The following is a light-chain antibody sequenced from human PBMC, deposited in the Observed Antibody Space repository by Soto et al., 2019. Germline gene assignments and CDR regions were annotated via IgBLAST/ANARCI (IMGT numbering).Light chain of an antibody. V-gene: IGLV2-14*03. CDR2: DVT. Sequence: QSALTQPASVSGSPGQSITISCTGTSSDVGGYNYVSWYQQHPGKAPKLLICDVTNRPSGVSNRFSGSKSGNTASLTISGLQTEDEADYYCGSFASSIPLVFGGGTKLTVL. CDR3: GSFASSIPLV. J-gene: IGLJ2*01. CDR1: SSDVGGYNY.